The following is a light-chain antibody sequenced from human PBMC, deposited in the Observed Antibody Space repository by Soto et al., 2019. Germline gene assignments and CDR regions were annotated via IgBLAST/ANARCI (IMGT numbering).Light chain of an antibody. V-gene: IGKV1-17*01. J-gene: IGKJ2*01. CDR2: GAS. Sequence: DIQMTQSPSSLSASVGDRFTITCRASQDIRNNLGWFQHRPGKAPKRLIYGASTLQSGVPSRFSGSGSGTEFALTISSLQPEDSATYYCLQHYGYPYTFGQGTKLEIK. CDR1: QDIRNN. CDR3: LQHYGYPYT.